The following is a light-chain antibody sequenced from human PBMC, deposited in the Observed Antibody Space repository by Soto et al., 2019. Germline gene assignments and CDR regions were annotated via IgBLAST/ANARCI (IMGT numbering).Light chain of an antibody. CDR1: QSVSSY. CDR3: QQRSNWPLFT. J-gene: IGKJ3*01. V-gene: IGKV3-11*01. Sequence: EIVLTQSPATLSLSPGERATLSCRASQSVSSYLAWYQQKPGQAPRLLIYDASNRATGIPARFSGSGSGTDFTLTISSREPEEFAVYYCQQRSNWPLFTFGTGTKVDIK. CDR2: DAS.